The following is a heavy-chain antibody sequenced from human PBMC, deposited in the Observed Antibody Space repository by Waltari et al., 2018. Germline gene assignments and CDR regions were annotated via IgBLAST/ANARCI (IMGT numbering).Heavy chain of an antibody. CDR2: INHSGST. V-gene: IGHV4-34*01. J-gene: IGHJ3*02. CDR1: GGSFSGYY. D-gene: IGHD6-13*01. Sequence: QVQLQQWGAGLLKPSETLSLTCAVYGGSFSGYYWSWIRQPPGKGLEWIGEINHSGSTNYNPSLKSRVTISVDTSKNQFSLKLSSVTAADTAVYYCARDRRRYSSLGAFDIWGQGTMVTVSS. CDR3: ARDRRRYSSLGAFDI.